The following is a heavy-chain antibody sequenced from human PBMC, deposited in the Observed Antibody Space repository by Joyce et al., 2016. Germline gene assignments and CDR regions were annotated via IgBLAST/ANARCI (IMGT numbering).Heavy chain of an antibody. Sequence: VQLVQSGAEVKKPGSSVKVSCKVSGGNFDDDTITWVRQAPGQGLEWMGRIIPIVGVANYARKFRGRVALTADKSTATAYLELNSLRLDDTAMFFCTRGRIEYSKTFNAYDIWGQGTMVTVSS. CDR2: IIPIVGVA. CDR3: TRGRIEYSKTFNAYDI. V-gene: IGHV1-69*04. D-gene: IGHD2/OR15-2a*01. J-gene: IGHJ3*02. CDR1: GGNFDDDT.